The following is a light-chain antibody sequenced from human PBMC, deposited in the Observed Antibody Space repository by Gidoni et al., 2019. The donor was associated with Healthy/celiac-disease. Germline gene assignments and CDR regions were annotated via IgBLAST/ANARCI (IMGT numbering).Light chain of an antibody. CDR1: QRISSY. J-gene: IGKJ1*01. Sequence: DIKTTQSPSSLSASVGDRVTITCRASQRISSYLNWYQQKPGKAPKLLIYAASSLQSWVPSRFSGSGSGTDFTLTISSLQPEDFATYYCQQSYSTPWTFGQGTKVEIK. CDR2: AAS. V-gene: IGKV1-39*01. CDR3: QQSYSTPWT.